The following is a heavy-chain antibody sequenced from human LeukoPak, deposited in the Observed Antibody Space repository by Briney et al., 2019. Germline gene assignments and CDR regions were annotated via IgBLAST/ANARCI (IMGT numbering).Heavy chain of an antibody. J-gene: IGHJ4*02. Sequence: ASVKVSCKASGYTFTGYYMHWVRQAPGQGPEWMGWINPNSGGTNYAQKFQGRVTMTRDTSIGTAYMELSRLRSDDTAVYYCARGGSGSYLAPFDYWGQGTLVTVSS. D-gene: IGHD1-26*01. V-gene: IGHV1-2*02. CDR2: INPNSGGT. CDR1: GYTFTGYY. CDR3: ARGGSGSYLAPFDY.